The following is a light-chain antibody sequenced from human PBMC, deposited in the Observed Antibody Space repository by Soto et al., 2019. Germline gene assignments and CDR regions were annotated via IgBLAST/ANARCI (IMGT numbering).Light chain of an antibody. CDR2: KAS. Sequence: DIQMTQSPSTLSASVGDRVTITCRASQSFSTWLAWYQQKPGKAPKLLIYKASSLQSGVPSRFSGSGSGTEFTLTISSLQPDDFATYYCQQYNSFPCTFGQGTKVDIK. V-gene: IGKV1-5*03. CDR3: QQYNSFPCT. CDR1: QSFSTW. J-gene: IGKJ1*01.